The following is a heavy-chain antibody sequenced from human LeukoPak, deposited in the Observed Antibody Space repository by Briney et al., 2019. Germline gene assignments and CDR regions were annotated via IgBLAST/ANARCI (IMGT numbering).Heavy chain of an antibody. CDR1: GGSFSDYY. D-gene: IGHD3-10*01. CDR2: INHGGST. Sequence: PSETLSLTCGVSGGSFSDYYWSWIRQPPGKGLEWIGEINHGGSTNYNPSLKSRVTISLDTSKNQFSLELKSVTVADTAVYYCARLRVPIGILRRGLFDYWGQGTLVTVSS. CDR3: ARLRVPIGILRRGLFDY. J-gene: IGHJ4*02. V-gene: IGHV4-34*01.